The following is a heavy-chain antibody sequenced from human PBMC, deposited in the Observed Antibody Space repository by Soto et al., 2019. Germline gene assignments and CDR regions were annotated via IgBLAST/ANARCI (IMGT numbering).Heavy chain of an antibody. CDR1: GFTFSNYG. CDR3: TKRRNVLRFLEWSSGMEV. V-gene: IGHV3-30*18. D-gene: IGHD3-3*01. CDR2: ISDDGSNK. Sequence: GSLLLPCAASGFTFSNYGMHWVLQAPGKGLEWVAFISDDGSNKYYADSMKGRFTMSRDNSKSTLYLQMNSLRVEDTAVYYSTKRRNVLRFLEWSSGMEVWGQGTTVTVYS. J-gene: IGHJ6*02.